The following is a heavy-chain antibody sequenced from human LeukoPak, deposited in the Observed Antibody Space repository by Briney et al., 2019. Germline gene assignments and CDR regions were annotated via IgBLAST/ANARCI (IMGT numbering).Heavy chain of an antibody. J-gene: IGHJ4*02. CDR3: ARGGRLGESTYYFDY. D-gene: IGHD3-10*01. Sequence: GGSLRLSCAASGFTFSSYWMHWVRQAPGKGLVWVSRINSDGSSTSYADSVKGRFTISRDNAKNTLYLQMNSLRAEDTAVYYCARGGRLGESTYYFDYWGQGTLVTVSS. CDR2: INSDGSST. V-gene: IGHV3-74*01. CDR1: GFTFSSYW.